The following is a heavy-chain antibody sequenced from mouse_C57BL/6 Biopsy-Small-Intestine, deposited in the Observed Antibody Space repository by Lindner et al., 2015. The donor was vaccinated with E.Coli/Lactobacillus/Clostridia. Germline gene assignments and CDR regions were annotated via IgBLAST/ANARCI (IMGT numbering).Heavy chain of an antibody. J-gene: IGHJ2*01. D-gene: IGHD1-1*01. V-gene: IGHV1-42*01. CDR2: INPSTGGT. CDR1: GYSFTNYY. CDR3: ARYYYASSYFDY. Sequence: VQLQESGPDLVKPGASVKISRKASGYSFTNYYMNWVKQSPEKSLEWIGEINPSTGGTTYNPKFRAKATVTVDKSSSTAYMQLRSLTSEDSAVYFCARYYYASSYFDYWGQGTTLTVSS.